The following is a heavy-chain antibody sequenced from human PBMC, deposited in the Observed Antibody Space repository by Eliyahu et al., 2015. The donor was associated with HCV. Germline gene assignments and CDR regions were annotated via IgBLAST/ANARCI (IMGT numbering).Heavy chain of an antibody. CDR2: INHSGST. D-gene: IGHD4-17*01. J-gene: IGHJ4*02. CDR1: GXSFXGYY. Sequence: QVQLQQWGAGLLKPSETLSLTXAXYGXSFXGYYWSWIRQPPGKGLEWIGEINHSGSTNYNPSLKSRVTISVDTSKNQFSLKLSSVTAADTAVYYCARGNYGDSRIDYWGQGTLVTVSS. V-gene: IGHV4-34*01. CDR3: ARGNYGDSRIDY.